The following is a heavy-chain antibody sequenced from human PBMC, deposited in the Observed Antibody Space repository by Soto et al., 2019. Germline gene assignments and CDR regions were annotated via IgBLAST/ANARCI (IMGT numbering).Heavy chain of an antibody. J-gene: IGHJ4*02. Sequence: GGSLRLSCAASGFTFSNYGMHWVRQAPGKGLEWVAVIWYDGGNKYFADSVKGRFTISRDNSKNTLYLQMNSLRAEDTAVYYCARGNYDNTGVFDYWGPGTVVTVSS. V-gene: IGHV3-33*01. CDR1: GFTFSNYG. CDR2: IWYDGGNK. CDR3: ARGNYDNTGVFDY. D-gene: IGHD3-22*01.